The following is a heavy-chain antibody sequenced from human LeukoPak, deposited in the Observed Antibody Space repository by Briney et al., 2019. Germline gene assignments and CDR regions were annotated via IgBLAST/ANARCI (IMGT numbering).Heavy chain of an antibody. CDR2: ISYDGSNK. Sequence: GGSLRLSCAASGFTFSSYGMHWVRQAPGKGLEWVAVISYDGSNKYYADSVKGRFTISRDNSKNTLYLQMNSLRAEDTAVYYCAKVSRYGSGSWSSHYYYGMDVWGQGTTVTVSS. CDR3: AKVSRYGSGSWSSHYYYGMDV. D-gene: IGHD3-10*01. V-gene: IGHV3-30*18. J-gene: IGHJ6*02. CDR1: GFTFSSYG.